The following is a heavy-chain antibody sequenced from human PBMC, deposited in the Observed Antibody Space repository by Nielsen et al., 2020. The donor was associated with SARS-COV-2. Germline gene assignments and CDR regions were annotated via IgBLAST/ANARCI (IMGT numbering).Heavy chain of an antibody. J-gene: IGHJ4*02. V-gene: IGHV3-74*01. D-gene: IGHD3-10*01. CDR3: AKDKHRPYYGSGSYLGFLFDY. CDR1: GFTFSSYW. Sequence: GGSLRLSCAASGFTFSSYWMHWVRQAPGKGLVWVSRINSDGSSTSYADSVKGRFTISRDNAKNTLYLQMNSLRAEDTAVYYCAKDKHRPYYGSGSYLGFLFDYWGQGTLVTVSS. CDR2: INSDGSST.